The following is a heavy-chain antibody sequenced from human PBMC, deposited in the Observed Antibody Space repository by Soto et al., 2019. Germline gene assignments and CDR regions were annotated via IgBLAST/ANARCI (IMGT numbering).Heavy chain of an antibody. D-gene: IGHD4-17*01. CDR1: GGSFSSGDYY. CDR3: ARIHFGDEPSYYYYGMDV. V-gene: IGHV4-30-4*01. CDR2: IYYTGST. Sequence: SETLSLTRTVSGGSFSSGDYYWSWVRQPPGNGLEWIGYIYYTGSTFNNPSLKSRVSISIDTSKTQFSLKLSPVTAADTAVYYCARIHFGDEPSYYYYGMDVWGQGTTVTVSS. J-gene: IGHJ6*02.